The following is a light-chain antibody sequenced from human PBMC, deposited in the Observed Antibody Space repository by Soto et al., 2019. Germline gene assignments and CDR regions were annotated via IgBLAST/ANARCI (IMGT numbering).Light chain of an antibody. V-gene: IGKV3-20*01. Sequence: ENVLTQSPGTLSLSPGERATLSCRASQTFSSYLTWYQQRPGQAPRLLISGASRRATGIPDRFSGSGSGTDFTLTISRLEPEDFALYYCQQYGTSPITFGQGTRLEIK. CDR3: QQYGTSPIT. J-gene: IGKJ5*01. CDR1: QTFSSY. CDR2: GAS.